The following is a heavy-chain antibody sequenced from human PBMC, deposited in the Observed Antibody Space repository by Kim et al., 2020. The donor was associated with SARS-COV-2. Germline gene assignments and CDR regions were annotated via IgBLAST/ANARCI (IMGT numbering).Heavy chain of an antibody. V-gene: IGHV4-34*01. CDR2: INHSGST. J-gene: IGHJ5*02. Sequence: SETLSLTCAVYGGSFSGYYWSWIRQPPGKGLEWIGEINHSGSTNYNPSLKSRVTISVDTSKNQFSLELSSVTAADTAVYYCARTGYCSGGSCSTDVWFDPWGQGTLVTVSS. CDR3: ARTGYCSGGSCSTDVWFDP. D-gene: IGHD2-15*01. CDR1: GGSFSGYY.